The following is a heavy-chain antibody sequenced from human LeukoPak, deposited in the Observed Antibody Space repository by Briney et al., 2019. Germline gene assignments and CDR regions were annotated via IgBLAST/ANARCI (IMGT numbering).Heavy chain of an antibody. CDR3: ARGPYYYDILTGWGYYYYYMDV. Sequence: SETLSLTCTVSGYSITSGSYWGWIRQPPGKGLEWIGSMYHSGSTYYNPSLMSRVTISVDTSKNQFSLKLSSVTAADTAVYYCARGPYYYDILTGWGYYYYYMDVWGKGTTVTVSS. CDR1: GYSITSGSY. J-gene: IGHJ6*03. CDR2: MYHSGST. V-gene: IGHV4-38-2*02. D-gene: IGHD3-9*01.